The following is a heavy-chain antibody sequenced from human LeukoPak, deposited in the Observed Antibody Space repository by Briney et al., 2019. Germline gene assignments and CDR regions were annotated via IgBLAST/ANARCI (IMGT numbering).Heavy chain of an antibody. CDR3: ARDHSAYCGGDCYPYYFDY. CDR1: GGTFSSYA. CDR2: IIPILGIA. D-gene: IGHD2-21*02. Sequence: ASVKVSCKASGGTFSSYAISWVPQAPGQGLEWMGRIIPILGIANYAQKFQGRVTITADKSTSTAYMELSSLRSENTAVYYCARDHSAYCGGDCYPYYFDYWGQGTLVTVSS. J-gene: IGHJ4*02. V-gene: IGHV1-69*04.